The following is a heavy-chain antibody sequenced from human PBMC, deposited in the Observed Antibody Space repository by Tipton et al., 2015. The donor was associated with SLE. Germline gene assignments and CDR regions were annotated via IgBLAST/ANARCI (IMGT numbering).Heavy chain of an antibody. CDR2: VYTSGNP. J-gene: IGHJ6*04. D-gene: IGHD2-2*01. CDR3: ASLPQGYCSTINCSPRMDV. CDR1: GASISSGNYY. V-gene: IGHV4-61*02. Sequence: TLSLTCSVSGASISSGNYYWSWIRQPAGKGLEWIGRVYTSGNPDYSPSLGGRVTISLDTSKNQFSLRLSSVTAADTAVYYCASLPQGYCSTINCSPRMDVWGKGTTVTVSS.